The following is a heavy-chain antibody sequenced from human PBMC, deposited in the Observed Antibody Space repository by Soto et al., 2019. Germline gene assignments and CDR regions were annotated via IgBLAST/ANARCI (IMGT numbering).Heavy chain of an antibody. CDR2: IYYSGST. Sequence: QLQLQESGPGLVKPSQTLALACTVSGVSFSSGGYCWSWIRQLPGKGLEWLGYIYYSGSTYYNPSLKSRFTISLDTSQNQFALKLTSVTAADTAVYYCARATSFSGHHGYWGQGTLVTVSS. CDR1: GVSFSSGGYC. CDR3: ARATSFSGHHGY. V-gene: IGHV4-31*03. D-gene: IGHD2-8*02. J-gene: IGHJ4*02.